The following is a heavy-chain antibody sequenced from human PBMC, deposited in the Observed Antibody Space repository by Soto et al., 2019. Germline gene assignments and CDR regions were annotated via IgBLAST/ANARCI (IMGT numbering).Heavy chain of an antibody. D-gene: IGHD6-19*01. CDR2: ISYDGSNK. Sequence: GGSLRLSCAASGFTYSSYGMHWVRQAPGKGLEWVAVISYDGSNKYYADSVKGRFTISRDNSKNTLYLQMNSLRAEDTAVYYCAKDYVGGWYWYYYGMDVWGQGTTVTVSS. CDR1: GFTYSSYG. V-gene: IGHV3-30*18. CDR3: AKDYVGGWYWYYYGMDV. J-gene: IGHJ6*02.